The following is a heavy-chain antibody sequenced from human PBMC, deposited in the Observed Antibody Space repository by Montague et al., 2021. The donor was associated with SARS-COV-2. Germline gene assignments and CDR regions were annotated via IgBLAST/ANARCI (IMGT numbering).Heavy chain of an antibody. V-gene: IGHV6-1*01. Sequence: CAISGDSVSSNIAAWNWIRQSPSTALEWLGRTYYRYKWYNDYAVSVGSRITISPDTSKNQFSLQLNSVTPEDTAVYYCTQERGPGRTTWHYFDYWGQGTLVTVSS. D-gene: IGHD1-14*01. CDR2: TYYRYKWYN. J-gene: IGHJ4*02. CDR3: TQERGPGRTTWHYFDY. CDR1: GDSVSSNIAA.